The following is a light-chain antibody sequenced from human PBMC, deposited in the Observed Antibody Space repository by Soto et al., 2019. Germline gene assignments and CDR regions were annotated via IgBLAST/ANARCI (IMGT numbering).Light chain of an antibody. CDR3: HQRSRWPRT. V-gene: IGKV3-11*01. CDR1: QSVSRY. J-gene: IGKJ2*01. CDR2: DST. Sequence: EIVLTQSPATLSLSPGERATLSCRTSQSVSRYLAWYQQKPGQAPRLLIYDSTDRATGLPARFSGSGSGTDFTLTINSLEPEDFAVYYCHQRSRWPRTFGQGTRLEMK.